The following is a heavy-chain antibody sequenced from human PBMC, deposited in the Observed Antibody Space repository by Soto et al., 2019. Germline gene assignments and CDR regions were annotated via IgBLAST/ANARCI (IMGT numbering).Heavy chain of an antibody. J-gene: IGHJ4*02. V-gene: IGHV3-30*04. CDR3: GRCTSTSCHLGSDY. Sequence: QVQLVESGGGVVQPERSLRLSCAASGFTFTSYAMNWVRQAPGKGLEWVALISYEGSSQYYADSVKGRFTISRDSSKNTLHLQMNSLGAADTAVYYCGRCTSTSCHLGSDYWGQGTLVTVSS. D-gene: IGHD2-2*01. CDR1: GFTFTSYA. CDR2: ISYEGSSQ.